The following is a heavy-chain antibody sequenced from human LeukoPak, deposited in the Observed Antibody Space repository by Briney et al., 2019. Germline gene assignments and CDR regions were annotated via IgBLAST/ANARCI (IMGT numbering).Heavy chain of an antibody. CDR1: GGSFSGYY. Sequence: SETLSLTCAVYGGSFSGYYWSWIRQPPGKGLEWIGEINHSGSTNYNPSLKSRVTISVDTSKNQFSLKLSSVTAADTAVYYCARGVPGGDIVVVVAATAWFDPWGQGTLVTVSS. V-gene: IGHV4-34*01. CDR3: ARGVPGGDIVVVVAATAWFDP. D-gene: IGHD2-15*01. CDR2: INHSGST. J-gene: IGHJ5*02.